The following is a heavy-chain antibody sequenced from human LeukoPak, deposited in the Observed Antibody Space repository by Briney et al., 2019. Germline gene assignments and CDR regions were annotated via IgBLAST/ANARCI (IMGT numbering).Heavy chain of an antibody. CDR2: INHSGST. CDR1: GGSFSGYY. J-gene: IGHJ4*02. CDR3: ARGLGMIRNFWSGYYTCYFDY. D-gene: IGHD3-3*01. V-gene: IGHV4-34*01. Sequence: SETLSLTCAVYGGSFSGYYWSWIRQPPGKGLEWIGEINHSGSTNYSPSLKSRVTISVDTSKNQFSLKLSSVTAADTAVYYCARGLGMIRNFWSGYYTCYFDYWGQGTLVTVSS.